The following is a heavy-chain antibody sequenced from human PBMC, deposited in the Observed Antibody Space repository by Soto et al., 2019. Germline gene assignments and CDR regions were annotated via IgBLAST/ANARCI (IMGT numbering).Heavy chain of an antibody. J-gene: IGHJ5*02. Sequence: QVQLVQSGAEVKKPGSSVKVSCKASGGTLSSYAISWVRQAPGQGLEWMGGIIPIFGTANYAQKFQGRVTITAAESTSTAYMELSSLRSEATTVYYCARDRITMVQGHKWNNWFDPWGQGTLVTVSS. D-gene: IGHD3-10*01. CDR3: ARDRITMVQGHKWNNWFDP. CDR1: GGTLSSYA. V-gene: IGHV1-69*01. CDR2: IIPIFGTA.